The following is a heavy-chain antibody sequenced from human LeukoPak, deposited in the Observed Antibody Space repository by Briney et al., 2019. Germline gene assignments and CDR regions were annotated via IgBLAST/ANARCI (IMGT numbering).Heavy chain of an antibody. D-gene: IGHD4-17*01. CDR2: IYYRGST. V-gene: IGHV4-59*01. CDR1: GGSINNYY. CDR3: ARGGDYGDLRYFDY. J-gene: IGHJ4*02. Sequence: SETLSLTCTVPGGSINNYYWSWIRQPPGKGLEWIGYIYYRGSTNYNPSLKSRVTFSVDTSKNQFSLKLNSVTAADTAAYYCARGGDYGDLRYFDYWGQGTLVTVSS.